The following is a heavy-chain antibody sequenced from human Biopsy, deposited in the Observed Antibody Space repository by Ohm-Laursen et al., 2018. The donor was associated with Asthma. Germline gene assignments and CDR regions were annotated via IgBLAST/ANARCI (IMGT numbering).Heavy chain of an antibody. D-gene: IGHD1-1*01. CDR1: GFSFSNFA. V-gene: IGHV3-30*01. CDR3: VRDGTDDAFDF. J-gene: IGHJ3*01. CDR2: ISKDASTQ. Sequence: SLRLSCAPSGFSFSNFAIHWVRQAPGKGLEWVGVISKDASTQDYADSVKGRFTMARDNSKNTLDLQMNSLREEYTAVNYCVRDGTDDAFDFWGQGTVVSVSS.